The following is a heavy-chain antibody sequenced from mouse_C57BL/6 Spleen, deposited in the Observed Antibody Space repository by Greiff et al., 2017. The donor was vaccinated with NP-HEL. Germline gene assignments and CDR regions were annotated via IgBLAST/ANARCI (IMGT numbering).Heavy chain of an antibody. CDR2: INPNNGGT. Sequence: EVQLQQSGPELVKPGASVKISCKASGYTFTDYYMNWVKQSHGKSLEWIGDINPNNGGTSYNQKFKGKATLTADKSSSTAYMQLSSLTSEDSAVYFCARSDRLTGLAYWGQGTLVTVSA. D-gene: IGHD4-1*01. CDR1: GYTFTDYY. CDR3: ARSDRLTGLAY. V-gene: IGHV1-26*01. J-gene: IGHJ3*01.